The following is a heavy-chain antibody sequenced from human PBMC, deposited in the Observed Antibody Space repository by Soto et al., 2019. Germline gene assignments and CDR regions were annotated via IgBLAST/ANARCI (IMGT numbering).Heavy chain of an antibody. D-gene: IGHD6-6*01. V-gene: IGHV4-30-2*01. CDR1: GGSISSGGYS. J-gene: IGHJ6*02. CDR3: ARDQGIAARRPYGMDV. Sequence: QLQLQESGSGLVKPSQTLSLTCAVSGGSISSGGYSWSWIRQPPGKGLEWIGYIYHSGSTYYNPSLKRRVTISVDRSKNQFSLKLSSVTAADTAVYYCARDQGIAARRPYGMDVWGQGTTVTVSS. CDR2: IYHSGST.